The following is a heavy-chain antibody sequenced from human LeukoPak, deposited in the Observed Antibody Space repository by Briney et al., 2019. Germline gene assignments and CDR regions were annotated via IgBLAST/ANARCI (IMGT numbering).Heavy chain of an antibody. CDR1: GYTFTSYD. J-gene: IGHJ3*02. Sequence: ASVKVSCKASGYTFTSYDINWVRQATGQGLEWMGWMNPNSGNTGYAQKFQGRVTMTRDTSTSTVYMELSSLRSDDTAVYYCARDINSGNYRHDAFDIWGQGTLVTVSS. V-gene: IGHV1-8*01. CDR2: MNPNSGNT. D-gene: IGHD1-7*01. CDR3: ARDINSGNYRHDAFDI.